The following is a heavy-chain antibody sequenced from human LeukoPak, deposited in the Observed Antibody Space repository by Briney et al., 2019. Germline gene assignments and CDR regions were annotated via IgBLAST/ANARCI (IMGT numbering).Heavy chain of an antibody. CDR3: AGGAYDSSGYYTVGDYFDY. CDR1: GFTFSSYS. Sequence: PGRSLRLSCAASGFTFSSYSMNWVRQDPGKGLEWVSSISSSTYRYYADSVRGRFTISRDNAKNSLYLQMNSLRAEDTAVYYCAGGAYDSSGYYTVGDYFDYWGQGTLVTVSS. CDR2: ISSSTYR. D-gene: IGHD3-22*01. J-gene: IGHJ4*02. V-gene: IGHV3-21*01.